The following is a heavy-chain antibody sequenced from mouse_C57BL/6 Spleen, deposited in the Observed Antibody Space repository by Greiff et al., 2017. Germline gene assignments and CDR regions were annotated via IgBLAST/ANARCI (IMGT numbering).Heavy chain of an antibody. J-gene: IGHJ1*03. CDR2: INPNTGGT. Sequence: VQLQQSGPELVKPGASVKIPCKASGYTFTDYNMDWVKQSHGKSLEWIGDINPNTGGTIYNQKFKGKATLTVDKSSSTAYMELRSLTSEDTAVDYCARSRDGSSYDWYFDVWGTGTTVTVSS. V-gene: IGHV1-18*01. D-gene: IGHD1-1*01. CDR1: GYTFTDYN. CDR3: ARSRDGSSYDWYFDV.